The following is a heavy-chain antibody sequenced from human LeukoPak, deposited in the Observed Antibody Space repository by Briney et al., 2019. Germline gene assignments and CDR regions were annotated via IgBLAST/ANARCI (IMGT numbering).Heavy chain of an antibody. CDR2: IRYDGSNK. V-gene: IGHV3-30*02. J-gene: IGHJ4*02. D-gene: IGHD4-11*01. CDR1: GFTFSSYG. CDR3: AKDAGYSNDYFDY. Sequence: RPGGSLRLSCAASGFTFSSYGMHWVRQAPGKGLEWVAFIRYDGSNKYYADSVKGRFTISRDNSKNTLYLQMNSLRAEDTAVYYCAKDAGYSNDYFDYWGQGTLVTVSS.